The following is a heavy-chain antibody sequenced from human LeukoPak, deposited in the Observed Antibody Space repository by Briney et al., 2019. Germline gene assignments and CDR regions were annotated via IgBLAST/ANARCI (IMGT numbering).Heavy chain of an antibody. CDR1: GFAFRNFA. Sequence: GGSLSLSCGASGFAFRNFAMSWLRQAPGRGLEGVSAMSGSGYYTYYVESVKGRFTISRDNSKNTLYLHMNSLRADDTAVYYCAEMEGQRLYDYCMDVWGRGTTVTVSS. V-gene: IGHV3-23*01. D-gene: IGHD3-3*01. J-gene: IGHJ6*03. CDR2: MSGSGYYT. CDR3: AEMEGQRLYDYCMDV.